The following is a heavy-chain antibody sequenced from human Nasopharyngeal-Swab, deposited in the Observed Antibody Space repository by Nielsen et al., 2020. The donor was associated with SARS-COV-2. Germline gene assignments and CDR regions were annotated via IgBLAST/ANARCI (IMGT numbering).Heavy chain of an antibody. Sequence: GESLKISCAASGFTFSSYAMSWVRQAPGKGLEWVSAISGSGGSTYYADSVKGRFTISRDNSKNTLYLQMNSLRAKDTAVYYCAKGRITMTPFDYWGQGTLVTVSS. V-gene: IGHV3-23*01. D-gene: IGHD3-22*01. J-gene: IGHJ4*02. CDR2: ISGSGGST. CDR3: AKGRITMTPFDY. CDR1: GFTFSSYA.